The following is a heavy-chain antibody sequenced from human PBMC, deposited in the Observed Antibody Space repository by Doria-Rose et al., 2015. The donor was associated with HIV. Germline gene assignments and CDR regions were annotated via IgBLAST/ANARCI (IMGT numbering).Heavy chain of an antibody. V-gene: IGHV3-30-3*01. Sequence: QVQLVQSGGGVVQPGRSLRLSCAASGFTLSLYGIHWVRQALGKGLKWVALISYDGSKEYYADSVKGRFTISRDNSKNILYLQMNSLRAEDTAVYYCARVHSGYDPPAEYYGMDVWGQGTTVTVSS. CDR2: ISYDGSKE. CDR3: ARVHSGYDPPAEYYGMDV. D-gene: IGHD5-12*01. J-gene: IGHJ6*02. CDR1: GFTLSLYG.